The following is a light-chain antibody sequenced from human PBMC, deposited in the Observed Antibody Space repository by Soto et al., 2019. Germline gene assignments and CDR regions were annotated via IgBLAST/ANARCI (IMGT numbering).Light chain of an antibody. V-gene: IGLV2-14*01. CDR1: SSDVGGYKY. Sequence: QSALTQPASVSGSPGQSITISCTGTSSDVGGYKYVSWYQHHPGKAPKLMIYEVSNRPSGVSNRFSGSKSGNTASLTISGLQAEDEADYYCTSYTTSSTPNWVFGGGTKLTVL. CDR2: EVS. J-gene: IGLJ3*02. CDR3: TSYTTSSTPNWV.